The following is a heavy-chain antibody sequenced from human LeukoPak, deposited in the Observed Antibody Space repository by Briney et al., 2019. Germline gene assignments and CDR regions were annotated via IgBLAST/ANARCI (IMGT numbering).Heavy chain of an antibody. D-gene: IGHD6-25*01. CDR3: ASVPLSSAFDY. Sequence: GGSLRLSCAASGFTLRSYTMNWVRQAPGKGLEWVASIGTSSNKIYYADSVKGRFTISRDNSKNTLSLQMNSLRAQQTAVYYCASVPLSSAFDYWGQGTLVTVSS. CDR1: GFTLRSYT. CDR2: IGTSSNKI. J-gene: IGHJ4*02. V-gene: IGHV3-21*01.